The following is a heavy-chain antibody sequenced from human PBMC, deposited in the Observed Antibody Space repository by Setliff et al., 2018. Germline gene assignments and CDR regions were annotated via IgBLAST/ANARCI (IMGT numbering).Heavy chain of an antibody. J-gene: IGHJ4*02. Sequence: SEALSLTCAVYGGSFSGYYWSWIRQPPGKGLEWIGEINHSGSTNYNPSLKSRVTISVDTSKNQFSLKLSSVTAADTALYYCTVYNTGSSKDHYWGQGTPVTVSS. V-gene: IGHV4-34*01. CDR3: TVYNTGSSKDHY. CDR1: GGSFSGYY. CDR2: INHSGST. D-gene: IGHD2-8*02.